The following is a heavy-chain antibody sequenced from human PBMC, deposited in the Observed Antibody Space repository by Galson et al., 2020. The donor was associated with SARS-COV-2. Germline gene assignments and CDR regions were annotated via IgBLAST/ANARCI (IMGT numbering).Heavy chain of an antibody. J-gene: IGHJ6*02. D-gene: IGHD6-13*01. CDR2: ISDSTIYT. CDR3: ARDQFPLYSSSTGFGMDV. CDR1: GFTFSDYY. V-gene: IGHV3-11*06. Sequence: GGSLRLSCAASGFTFSDYYMNWIRQAPGKGLEWVSYISDSTIYTNYADSVKGPSTISRDTSKNSLYLQINSLRAEDTALYYCARDQFPLYSSSTGFGMDVWGQGTTVTVSS.